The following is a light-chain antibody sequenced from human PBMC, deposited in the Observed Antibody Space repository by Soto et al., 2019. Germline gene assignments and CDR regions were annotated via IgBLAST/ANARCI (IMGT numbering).Light chain of an antibody. CDR3: CSYAGSSPVV. J-gene: IGLJ2*01. CDR1: SNDVGGYNL. V-gene: IGLV2-14*02. CDR2: EGS. Sequence: QSALTQPASVSGSPGQSITISCTGTSNDVGGYNLVSWYQQHPGKAPKLMIYEGSKRPSGVSNRFSGSKSDNTASLTISGLQAEDEADYYCCSYAGSSPVVFGGGTKLTVL.